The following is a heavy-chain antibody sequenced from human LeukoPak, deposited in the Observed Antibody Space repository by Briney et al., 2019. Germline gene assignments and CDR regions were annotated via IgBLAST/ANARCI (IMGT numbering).Heavy chain of an antibody. CDR2: IKQDGSEK. CDR1: GFTVSNNY. J-gene: IGHJ4*02. V-gene: IGHV3-7*01. Sequence: GGSLRLSCAASGFTVSNNYINWVRQAPGKGLEWVANIKQDGSEKYYVDSVKGRFTISRDNAKNSLYLQMNSLRAEDTAVYYCARAGVRCSGGSCLGYFDYWGQGTLVTVSS. CDR3: ARAGVRCSGGSCLGYFDY. D-gene: IGHD2-15*01.